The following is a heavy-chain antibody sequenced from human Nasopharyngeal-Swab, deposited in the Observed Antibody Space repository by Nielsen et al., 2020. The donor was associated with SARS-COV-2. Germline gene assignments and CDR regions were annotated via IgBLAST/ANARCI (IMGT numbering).Heavy chain of an antibody. J-gene: IGHJ5*02. V-gene: IGHV3-53*01. D-gene: IGHD6-13*01. CDR2: IYSGGST. CDR3: ARLGSSSWYANWFDP. Sequence: WIRQPPGKGLEWVSVIYSGGSTYYADSVKGRFTISRDNSKNTLYHQMNSLRAEDTAVYYCARLGSSSWYANWFDPWGQGTLVTVSS.